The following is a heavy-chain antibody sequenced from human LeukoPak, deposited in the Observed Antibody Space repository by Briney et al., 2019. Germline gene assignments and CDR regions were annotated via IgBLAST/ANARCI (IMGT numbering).Heavy chain of an antibody. Sequence: GASVKVSCKASGYTFTGYYMHWVRQAPGQGLEWMGRINPNSGGTNYAQKFQGRVTMTRDTSISTAYMELSRLRSDDTAVYYCASSERVVRGVIYFDYWGQGTLVTVSS. CDR2: INPNSGGT. V-gene: IGHV1-2*06. D-gene: IGHD3-10*01. CDR1: GYTFTGYY. J-gene: IGHJ4*02. CDR3: ASSERVVRGVIYFDY.